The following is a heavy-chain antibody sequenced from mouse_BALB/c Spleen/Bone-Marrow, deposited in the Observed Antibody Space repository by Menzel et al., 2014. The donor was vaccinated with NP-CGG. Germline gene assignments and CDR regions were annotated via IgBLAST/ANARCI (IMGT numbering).Heavy chain of an antibody. Sequence: DVMLVESGGGLVQPGGSLKLSCAASGFTFSSYTMSWVRQTPEKRLEWVAYISNGGGSTYYPDTVKGRFTISRDNAKNTLYLQMSSLKSEDTAMYYCATGTFAYWGLGTLVTVSA. J-gene: IGHJ3*01. CDR3: ATGTFAY. D-gene: IGHD4-1*01. V-gene: IGHV5-12-2*01. CDR1: GFTFSSYT. CDR2: ISNGGGST.